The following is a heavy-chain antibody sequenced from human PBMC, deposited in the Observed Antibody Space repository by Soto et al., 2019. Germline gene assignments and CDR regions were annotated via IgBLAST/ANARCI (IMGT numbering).Heavy chain of an antibody. CDR3: ARAITMVRGVIPPYNWFDP. D-gene: IGHD3-10*01. CDR2: LIPIFGTA. CDR1: GGTFSSYA. J-gene: IGHJ5*02. V-gene: IGHV1-69*01. Sequence: QVQLVQSGAEVKKPGSSVKVSCKASGGTFSSYAISWVRQAPGQGLEWMGGLIPIFGTANYAQKFQGRVTITADESTSTAYMELSSLRSEDTAVYYCARAITMVRGVIPPYNWFDPWGQGTLVTVSS.